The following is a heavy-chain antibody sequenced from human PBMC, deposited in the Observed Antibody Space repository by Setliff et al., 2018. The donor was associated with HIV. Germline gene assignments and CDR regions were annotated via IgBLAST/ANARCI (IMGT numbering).Heavy chain of an antibody. CDR2: VNRGRRT. V-gene: IGHV4-34*01. CDR3: ARRDGYSYGFYFDY. J-gene: IGHJ4*02. D-gene: IGHD5-18*01. Sequence: SETLSLTCALYGGSFSDYYWSWIRQPPGMGLEWIGEVNRGRRTNYNSSLKSRVTISIDTSRNQFSLTVSSVTAADTAVYYCARRDGYSYGFYFDYWGQGTQVTVSS. CDR1: GGSFSDYY.